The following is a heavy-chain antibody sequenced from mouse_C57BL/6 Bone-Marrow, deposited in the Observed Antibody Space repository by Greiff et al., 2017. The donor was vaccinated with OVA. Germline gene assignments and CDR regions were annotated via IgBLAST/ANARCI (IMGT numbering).Heavy chain of an antibody. CDR1: GIDFSRYW. CDR2: INPDSSTI. Sequence: DVKLQESGGGLVQPGGSLKLSCAASGIDFSRYWMSWVRRAPGKGLEWIGEINPDSSTINYAPSLKDKFIISRDNAKNTLYLQMSKVRSEDTALYYCARPNSNSYAMDYWGQGTSVTVSS. D-gene: IGHD2-5*01. V-gene: IGHV4-1*01. J-gene: IGHJ4*01. CDR3: ARPNSNSYAMDY.